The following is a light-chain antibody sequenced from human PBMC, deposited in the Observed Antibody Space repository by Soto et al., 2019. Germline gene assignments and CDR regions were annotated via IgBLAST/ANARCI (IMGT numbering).Light chain of an antibody. CDR2: RNN. J-gene: IGLJ1*01. CDR3: AAWDDSLSGL. CDR1: SSNIGNNC. Sequence: QSVLAQPPSASGTPGQRVTISCSGSSSNIGNNCVYWYQQLPGTAPKLLINRNNQRPSGVPERFSGSKSGTAASLAISGLRSEDEADYYCAAWDDSLSGLFGTGTKLTVL. V-gene: IGLV1-47*01.